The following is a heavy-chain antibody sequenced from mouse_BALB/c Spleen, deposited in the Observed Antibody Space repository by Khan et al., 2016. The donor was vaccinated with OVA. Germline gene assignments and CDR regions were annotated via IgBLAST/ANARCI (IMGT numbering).Heavy chain of an antibody. J-gene: IGHJ2*01. CDR3: ATSYYSGYYFDY. D-gene: IGHD1-1*01. CDR1: GFTFSSYG. CDR2: ISGDSTTI. Sequence: EVQLQESGGGLVQPGGSRKLSCVASGFTFSSYGMHWVRQAPEKGLEWVAYISGDSTTIYYADTVKGRFTISRDNPKNTLFLQMTSLMSEDTAMYYCATSYYSGYYFDYWGPGTTLTVSS. V-gene: IGHV5-17*02.